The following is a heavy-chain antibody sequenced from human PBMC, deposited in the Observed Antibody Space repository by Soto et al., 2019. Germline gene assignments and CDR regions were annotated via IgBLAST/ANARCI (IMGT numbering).Heavy chain of an antibody. J-gene: IGHJ1*01. D-gene: IGHD4-17*01. CDR2: IYHSGST. CDR3: AIRTTVTTRLGY. Sequence: QVQLQESGPGLVKPSGTLSLTCAVAGGSISSSNWWSWVRQTPGKGLEWIGEIYHSGSTTYNPSLRSRVTISVDKSKNQFSLKLSSVTAAATAVYYCAIRTTVTTRLGYWGQGTLVTVSS. V-gene: IGHV4-4*02. CDR1: GGSISSSNW.